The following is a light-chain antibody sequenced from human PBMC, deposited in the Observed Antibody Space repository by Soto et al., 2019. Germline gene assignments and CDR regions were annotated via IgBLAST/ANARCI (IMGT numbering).Light chain of an antibody. CDR1: QTVSSNY. Sequence: IVLRQSPDTLAVSAGGRAPRARRASQTVSSNYLAWCQQRPGQAPRLLIYGASTRAAGIPDRFSGSGSGTDFTLTITRLAPEDSAVYFCQQYTGPPTTFGQGTRLEIK. J-gene: IGKJ5*01. CDR3: QQYTGPPTT. V-gene: IGKV3-20*01. CDR2: GAS.